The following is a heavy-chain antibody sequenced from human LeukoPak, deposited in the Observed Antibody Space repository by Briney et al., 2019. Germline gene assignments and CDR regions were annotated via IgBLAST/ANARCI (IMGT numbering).Heavy chain of an antibody. CDR3: ARRNTRYYFGMEV. V-gene: IGHV1-8*01. J-gene: IGHJ6*02. CDR1: GYTFTSYD. CDR2: MNPNSGNT. Sequence: ASVKVSCKASGYTFTSYDINWVRQATRQGLEWMGWMNPNSGNTGYAQKFQGRVTMTRNNSITTAYMELCSLRSEDTADYYCARRNTRYYFGMEVWGQGTTVTVSS. D-gene: IGHD2-2*01.